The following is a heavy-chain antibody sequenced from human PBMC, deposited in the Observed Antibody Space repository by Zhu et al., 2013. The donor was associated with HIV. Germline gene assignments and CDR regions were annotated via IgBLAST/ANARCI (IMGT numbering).Heavy chain of an antibody. V-gene: IGHV1-58*01. CDR2: IVVGSGNT. J-gene: IGHJ5*02. CDR1: GYTFTSST. Sequence: QLVQSGAEVMKPGASVKVSCKASGYTFTSSTVQWVRQARGQRLEWIGWIVVGSGNTNYAQKFQERVTITRDMSTSTAYMELSSLRSEDTAVYYCAAEYSGSYYPWFDPWGQGTLVTVSS. CDR3: AAEYSGSYYPWFDP. D-gene: IGHD1-26*01.